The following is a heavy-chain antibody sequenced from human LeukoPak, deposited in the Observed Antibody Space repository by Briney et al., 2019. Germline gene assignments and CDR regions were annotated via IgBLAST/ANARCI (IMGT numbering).Heavy chain of an antibody. J-gene: IGHJ3*02. CDR2: ISGSGGST. Sequence: GGSLRLSCAASGFTFSNAWMSWVRQAPGKGLEWVSAISGSGGSTYYADSVKGRFSISRDNSKNTVYLQMSSLRAEDTAIYYCARELREHGVFDIWGQGTMVTVSS. CDR3: ARELREHGVFDI. V-gene: IGHV3-23*01. D-gene: IGHD1-26*01. CDR1: GFTFSNAW.